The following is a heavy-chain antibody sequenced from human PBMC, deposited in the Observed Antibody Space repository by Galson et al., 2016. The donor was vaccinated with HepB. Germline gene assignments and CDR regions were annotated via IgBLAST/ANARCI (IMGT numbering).Heavy chain of an antibody. CDR1: GGTFSSYA. CDR2: IIPIFGTA. CDR3: ATGLGTIFGVVITDYYYYGMDV. D-gene: IGHD3-3*01. J-gene: IGHJ6*02. V-gene: IGHV1-69*13. Sequence: SVKVSCKASGGTFSSYAISWVRQAPGQGLEWMGGIIPIFGTANYAQKFQGRVKIIADESTSTAYMELSSLRSEDTAVYYCATGLGTIFGVVITDYYYYGMDVWGQETTVTVSS.